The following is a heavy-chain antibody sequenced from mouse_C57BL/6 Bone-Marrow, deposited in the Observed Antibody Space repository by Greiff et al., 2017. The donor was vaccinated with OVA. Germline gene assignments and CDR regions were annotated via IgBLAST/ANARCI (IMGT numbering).Heavy chain of an antibody. J-gene: IGHJ1*03. CDR2: IFPGSGST. V-gene: IGHV1-75*01. CDR3: ARDYGSSPYWYFDV. CDR1: GYTFTDYY. Sequence: QVQLKQSGPELVKPGASVKISCKASGYTFTDYYINWVKQRPGQGLEWIGWIFPGSGSTYYNEKFKGKATLTVDKSSSTAYMLLSSLTSEDSAVYFCARDYGSSPYWYFDVWGTGTTVTVSS. D-gene: IGHD1-1*01.